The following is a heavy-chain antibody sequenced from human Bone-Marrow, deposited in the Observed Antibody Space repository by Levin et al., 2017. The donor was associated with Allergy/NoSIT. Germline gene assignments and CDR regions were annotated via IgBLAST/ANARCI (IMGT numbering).Heavy chain of an antibody. J-gene: IGHJ4*02. CDR1: GFNFSDYY. CDR2: ISTNSAYI. CDR3: ARGPDI. V-gene: IGHV3-11*06. Sequence: GESLKISCAASGFNFSDYYMSWIRQAPGKGLEWLSFISTNSAYIFYADSVRGRFTISRDNAKGSLSLQMDNLRDDDTAVYYCARGPDIWGQGTPVTVSS.